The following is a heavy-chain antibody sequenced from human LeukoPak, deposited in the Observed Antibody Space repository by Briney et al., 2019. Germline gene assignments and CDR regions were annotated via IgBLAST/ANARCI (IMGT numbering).Heavy chain of an antibody. CDR1: GYTFTSYG. J-gene: IGHJ4*02. Sequence: GASVKVSCKASGYTFTSYGISRVRQAPGQGLEWMGWISAYNGNTNYAQKLQGRVTMTTDTSTSTAYMELRSLRSDDTAVYYCARVRTSHLRYCSSTSCHLDYWGQGTLVTVSS. CDR2: ISAYNGNT. V-gene: IGHV1-18*01. CDR3: ARVRTSHLRYCSSTSCHLDY. D-gene: IGHD2-2*01.